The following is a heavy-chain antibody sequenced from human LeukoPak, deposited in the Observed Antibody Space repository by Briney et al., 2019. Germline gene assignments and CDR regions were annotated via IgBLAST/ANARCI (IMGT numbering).Heavy chain of an antibody. D-gene: IGHD3-22*01. CDR3: AKVFTYYYGNSDYYYIDY. CDR2: ISSSSSYI. J-gene: IGHJ4*02. V-gene: IGHV3-21*04. CDR1: GFTFSSYS. Sequence: GGSLRLSCAASGFTFSSYSMNWVRQAPGKGLEWVSSISSSSSYIYYADSVKGRFTISRDNAKNSLYLQMNSLRAEDTAPYYCAKVFTYYYGNSDYYYIDYWGQGTLVTVSS.